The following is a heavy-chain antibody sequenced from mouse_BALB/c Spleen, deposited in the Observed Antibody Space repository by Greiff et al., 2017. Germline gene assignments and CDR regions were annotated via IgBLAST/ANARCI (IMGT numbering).Heavy chain of an antibody. CDR1: GYSITSGYY. J-gene: IGHJ2*01. D-gene: IGHD4-1*01. CDR2: ISYDGSN. Sequence: EVKLVESGPGLVKPSQSLSLTCSVTGYSITSGYYWNWIRQFPGNKLEWMGYISYDGSNNYNPSLKNRISITRDTSKNQFFLKLNSVTTEDTATYYCSLGLLDYWGQGTTLTVSS. V-gene: IGHV3-6*02. CDR3: SLGLLDY.